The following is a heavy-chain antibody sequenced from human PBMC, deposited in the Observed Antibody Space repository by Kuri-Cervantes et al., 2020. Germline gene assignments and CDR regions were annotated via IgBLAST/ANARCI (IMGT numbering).Heavy chain of an antibody. D-gene: IGHD3-22*01. Sequence: ASVKVSCKASGHTFTSYAMNWVRQAPGQGLEWMGWINTNTGNPTYAQGFTGRFVFSLDTSVSTAYLQISSLKAEDTAVYYCARVGGYYDSSGYYDVEHAFDIWGQGTMVTVSS. CDR1: GHTFTSYA. V-gene: IGHV7-4-1*02. CDR3: ARVGGYYDSSGYYDVEHAFDI. J-gene: IGHJ3*02. CDR2: INTNTGNP.